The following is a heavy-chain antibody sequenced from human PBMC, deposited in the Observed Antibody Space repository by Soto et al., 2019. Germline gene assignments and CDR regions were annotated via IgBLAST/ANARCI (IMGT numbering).Heavy chain of an antibody. CDR2: IPGSGGHKLHP. V-gene: IGHV3-23*01. CDR1: GFTFTNYA. D-gene: IGHD3-3*01. CDR3: TKDQVGYYDFWSGYYGPYYYGMDV. J-gene: IGHJ6*02. Sequence: PGGSLRLSCAASGFTFTNYAMSWVRLAPGQGLEWVSTIPGSGGHKLHPEYADSVKGRFTISRDNSKDTLYLQMDSLSAEDTAVYYCTKDQVGYYDFWSGYYGPYYYGMDVWGQGTTVTVS.